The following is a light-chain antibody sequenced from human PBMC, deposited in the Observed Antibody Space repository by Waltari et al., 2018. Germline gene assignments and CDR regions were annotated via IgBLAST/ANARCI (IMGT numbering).Light chain of an antibody. Sequence: QSALTQPASVSGSPGQSITISCTGASTDVGDYKYVSWYQQIPGKAPQVIIYDVPNRPSGVSNRFSGSTSGNSASLSSSGLQAEDEAHYYCCSYAGRSTWVFGGGTKVTVL. V-gene: IGLV2-14*03. J-gene: IGLJ3*02. CDR1: STDVGDYKY. CDR3: CSYAGRSTWV. CDR2: DVP.